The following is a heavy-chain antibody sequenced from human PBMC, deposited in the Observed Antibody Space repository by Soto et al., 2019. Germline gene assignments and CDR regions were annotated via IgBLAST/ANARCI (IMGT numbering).Heavy chain of an antibody. Sequence: GGSLRLTCAASVWTFSSNWMHWDRKAPGKELVWVSSIDRGGSTTTYADSAKYQFTISRDNAKNTLFLQMNSLRAEDTAVYYCAKGPNYYDGEFCDYRGQGILVTVSS. D-gene: IGHD3-22*01. CDR3: AKGPNYYDGEFCDY. V-gene: IGHV3-74*01. CDR1: VWTFSSNW. CDR2: IDRGGSTT. J-gene: IGHJ4*02.